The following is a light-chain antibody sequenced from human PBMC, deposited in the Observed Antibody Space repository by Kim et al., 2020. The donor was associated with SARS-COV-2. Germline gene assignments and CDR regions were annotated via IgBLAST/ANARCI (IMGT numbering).Light chain of an antibody. J-gene: IGKJ4*01. Sequence: LFARDTRTLSCRTSQRVISLYFAWYQQKPGQAPRPLIYAAPARATGIPDRFRGSGAGTDFALTLTGLEAEDFGVYYCHQYGSSPLTFGGGTKLEI. CDR1: QRVISLY. CDR3: HQYGSSPLT. CDR2: AAP. V-gene: IGKV3-20*01.